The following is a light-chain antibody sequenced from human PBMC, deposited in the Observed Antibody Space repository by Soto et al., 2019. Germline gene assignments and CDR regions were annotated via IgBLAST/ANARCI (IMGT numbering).Light chain of an antibody. CDR3: QQYLDWPRT. Sequence: EIVMTQSPATLSVSPVARATLSCRASQSVGSYLVWYRQKPGQAPSLLIYGASNRATGVPDRFSGSGSGKVFTLTVRSLQSDDFAVYYCQQYLDWPRTFGQGTKVDIK. CDR1: QSVGSY. J-gene: IGKJ1*01. V-gene: IGKV3-15*01. CDR2: GAS.